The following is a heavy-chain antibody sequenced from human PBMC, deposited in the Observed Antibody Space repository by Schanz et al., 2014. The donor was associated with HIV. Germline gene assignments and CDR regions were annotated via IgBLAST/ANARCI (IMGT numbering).Heavy chain of an antibody. V-gene: IGHV1-69*01. CDR2: IIPLFGTA. CDR1: GGSFSSSL. D-gene: IGHD3-9*01. Sequence: QVLLVQSGPEVKRPGASVNVSCTTSGGSFSSSLISWVRQVPGQGLEWMGGIIPLFGTATYAQEFQDRVAVIADESTYTAYLEVKGLTFGDAAMYFCARGKITDWDRYYGEAVWGQGTPVTVSS. J-gene: IGHJ6*02. CDR3: ARGKITDWDRYYGEAV.